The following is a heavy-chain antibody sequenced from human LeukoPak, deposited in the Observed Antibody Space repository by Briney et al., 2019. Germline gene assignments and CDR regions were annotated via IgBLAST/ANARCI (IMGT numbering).Heavy chain of an antibody. CDR3: ARDYDILTEGDYYYYYMDV. CDR2: ITQDGSEK. J-gene: IGHJ6*03. CDR1: GFTFSSYW. D-gene: IGHD3-9*01. Sequence: GGSLRLSCAASGFTFSSYWMSWVRQAPGKGLEWVANITQDGSEKYYVDSVKGRFTISRDNAKNSLYLQMNSLRAEDTAVYYCARDYDILTEGDYYYYYMDVWGKGTTVTVSS. V-gene: IGHV3-7*01.